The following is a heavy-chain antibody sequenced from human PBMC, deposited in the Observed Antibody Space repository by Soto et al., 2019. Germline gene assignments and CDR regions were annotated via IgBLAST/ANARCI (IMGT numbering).Heavy chain of an antibody. CDR1: GYSFTKFW. CDR2: IYPGDSDT. Sequence: PGESLKISCGGVGYSFTKFWIAWVRQMPGKGLEWMGIIYPGDSDTRYSPSFQGQVTISADKSIDTAYLQWSSLKASDTAMYYCARSIRLFLAADSDDYYHYNGMDVWGQGTTVTVSS. CDR3: ARSIRLFLAADSDDYYHYNGMDV. V-gene: IGHV5-51*01. J-gene: IGHJ6*02. D-gene: IGHD2-15*01.